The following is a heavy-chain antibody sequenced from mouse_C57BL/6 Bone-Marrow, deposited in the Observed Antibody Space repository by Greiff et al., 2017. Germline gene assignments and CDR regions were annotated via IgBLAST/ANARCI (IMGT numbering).Heavy chain of an antibody. Sequence: VQLQQSGTELVKPGASVKLSCKASGYTFTSYWMHWVKQRPGQGLEWIGNINPSNGGTNYNEKFKSKATLTVDKSSSTAYMQLSSLTSEDSAVYYCARRGTTVAHYYAMDYWGQGTSVTVSS. V-gene: IGHV1-53*01. CDR1: GYTFTSYW. CDR2: INPSNGGT. J-gene: IGHJ4*01. D-gene: IGHD1-1*01. CDR3: ARRGTTVAHYYAMDY.